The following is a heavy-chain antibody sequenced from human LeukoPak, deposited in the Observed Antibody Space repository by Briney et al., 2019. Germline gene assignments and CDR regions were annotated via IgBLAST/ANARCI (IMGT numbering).Heavy chain of an antibody. CDR3: ARFYWLDY. CDR2: IKQDGSQK. CDR1: GFTFSNYW. J-gene: IGHJ4*02. V-gene: IGHV3-7*03. Sequence: GGSLRLSCAASGFTFSNYWMDWVRQAPGKGLEWVANIKQDGSQKYYVDSVEGRFTISRDNAKNSLYLQMNSLRAEDTAVYYCARFYWLDYWGQGTLVTVSS. D-gene: IGHD3-9*01.